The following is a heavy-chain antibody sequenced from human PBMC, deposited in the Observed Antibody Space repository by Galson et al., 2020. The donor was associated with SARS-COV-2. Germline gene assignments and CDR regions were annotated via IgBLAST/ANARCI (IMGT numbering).Heavy chain of an antibody. CDR1: GFTVSSNY. Sequence: GGSLRLSCAASGFTVSSNYMSWVRQAPGKGLEWVSVIYSGGSTYYADSVKGRFTISRDNSKNTLYLQMNSLRAEDMAVYYCARDLTMIVAPTYYYGMDVWGQGTTVTVSS. CDR3: ARDLTMIVAPTYYYGMDV. V-gene: IGHV3-53*01. J-gene: IGHJ6*02. D-gene: IGHD3-22*01. CDR2: IYSGGST.